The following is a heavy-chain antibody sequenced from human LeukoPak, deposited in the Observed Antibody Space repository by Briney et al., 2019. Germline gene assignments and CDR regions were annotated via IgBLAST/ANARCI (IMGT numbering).Heavy chain of an antibody. CDR1: GFTFSSYA. CDR3: ARVDY. V-gene: IGHV3-30-3*01. Sequence: GRSLRLSCAASGFTFSSYAMHWVRQAPGKGLEWVAVISYDGSNKYYADSVKGRFTISRDNSKNTLYLQMNSLRAEDTAVYYCARVDYWGQGTLVTVSS. J-gene: IGHJ4*02. CDR2: ISYDGSNK.